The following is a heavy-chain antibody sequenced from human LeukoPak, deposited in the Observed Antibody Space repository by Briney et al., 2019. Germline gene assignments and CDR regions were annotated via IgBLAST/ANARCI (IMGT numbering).Heavy chain of an antibody. CDR3: ARYGYDLWSGYTGVTDAFDI. D-gene: IGHD3-3*01. V-gene: IGHV1-2*02. CDR1: GYTFTGYY. J-gene: IGHJ3*02. CDR2: INPNSGGT. Sequence: ASVKVSCKASGYTFTGYYMHWVRQAPGQGLEWMGWINPNSGGTNYAQKFQGRVTMTRDTSISTAYMELSRLRSDDTAVYYCARYGYDLWSGYTGVTDAFDIWGQGTMVTVSS.